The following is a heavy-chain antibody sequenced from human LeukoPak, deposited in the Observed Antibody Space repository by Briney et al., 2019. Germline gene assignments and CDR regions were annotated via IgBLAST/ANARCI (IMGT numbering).Heavy chain of an antibody. D-gene: IGHD2-8*02. J-gene: IGHJ6*02. Sequence: GGSLRLSCAASGFIFTSYSMNWVRQAPGKGLEWLSYISSSSKTVYYADSVKGRFTISRDNARNSLYLQMGSLRAEDTAVYYCARESCTGGTCYFYYGMDVWGQGTTVAVSS. CDR1: GFIFTSYS. V-gene: IGHV3-48*01. CDR3: ARESCTGGTCYFYYGMDV. CDR2: ISSSSKTV.